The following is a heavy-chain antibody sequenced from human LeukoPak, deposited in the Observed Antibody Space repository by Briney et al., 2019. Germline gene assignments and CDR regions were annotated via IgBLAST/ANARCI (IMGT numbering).Heavy chain of an antibody. Sequence: GGSLRLSCTASGFTFGDYAMSWFRQAPGKGLEWVGFIRSKAHGGTIEYAASVNGRFTISRDDSKSLAYLQMNSLQTEDTAVYYCARDKEYDDPPRTLVYWGQGTLVTVSS. D-gene: IGHD2-8*01. CDR3: ARDKEYDDPPRTLVY. CDR2: IRSKAHGGTI. J-gene: IGHJ4*02. CDR1: GFTFGDYA. V-gene: IGHV3-49*03.